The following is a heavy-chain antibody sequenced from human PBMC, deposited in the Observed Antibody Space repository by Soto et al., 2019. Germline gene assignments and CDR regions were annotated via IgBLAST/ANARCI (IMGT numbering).Heavy chain of an antibody. J-gene: IGHJ5*02. D-gene: IGHD2-2*02. Sequence: EVQLVESGGGLVQPGGSLRLSCAGSGFTFNSHEMTWVRQAPGKGLEWISSISSSGGSIYYADSVKGRFTVSRDNAKNSLYLKMNSLRGADTAVYYCERSWGLYCRSSRCYSPWFDPWGRGTLVTVSS. CDR3: ERSWGLYCRSSRCYSPWFDP. CDR1: GFTFNSHE. V-gene: IGHV3-48*03. CDR2: ISSSGGSI.